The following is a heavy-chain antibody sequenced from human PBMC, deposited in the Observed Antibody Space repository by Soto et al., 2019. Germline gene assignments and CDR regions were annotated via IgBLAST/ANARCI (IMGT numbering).Heavy chain of an antibody. D-gene: IGHD4-17*01. V-gene: IGHV1-3*01. CDR1: GSTFTSYA. J-gene: IGHJ4*02. CDR3: AREGYGDYGFDY. Sequence: QVQLVQSGAEVKKPGASVKVSCKASGSTFTSYAMHWVRQAPGQRLEWMGWINAGNGNTKYSQKFQGRVTITRDTSASTAYMELSSLRSEDTAVYYCAREGYGDYGFDYWGQGTLVTVSS. CDR2: INAGNGNT.